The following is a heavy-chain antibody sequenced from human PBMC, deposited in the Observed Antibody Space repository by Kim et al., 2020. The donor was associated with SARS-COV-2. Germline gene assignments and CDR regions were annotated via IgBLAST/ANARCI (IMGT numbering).Heavy chain of an antibody. V-gene: IGHV3-9*01. CDR3: VKDTAAFRGSTALAYFDV. Sequence: GGSLRLSCAASGFTFDNYAIHWVRQTPGRGLEWVSGTSWDGKTIDYGDSVKGRFTISRDNARKSLYLQMDSLRPEDSALYYCVKDTAAFRGSTALAYFDVWGQGTLVTVSS. CDR2: TSWDGKTI. D-gene: IGHD5-18*01. J-gene: IGHJ4*02. CDR1: GFTFDNYA.